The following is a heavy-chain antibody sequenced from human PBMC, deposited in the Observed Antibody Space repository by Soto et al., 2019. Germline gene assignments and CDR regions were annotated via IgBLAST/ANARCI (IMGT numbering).Heavy chain of an antibody. CDR1: GFTFSSYA. V-gene: IGHV3-23*01. Sequence: EVQLLESGGGLVQSGRSLRLSCAASGFTFSSYAMSWVRQAPGKGLEWVSAISGSGGTTYYADSVKGRFTISRDNSKNTLFLQMNSLRAEDTAVYYCAKFFVETGGSSGWPWSFHYWGQGTLVTVSS. CDR3: AKFFVETGGSSGWPWSFHY. J-gene: IGHJ4*02. D-gene: IGHD6-25*01. CDR2: ISGSGGTT.